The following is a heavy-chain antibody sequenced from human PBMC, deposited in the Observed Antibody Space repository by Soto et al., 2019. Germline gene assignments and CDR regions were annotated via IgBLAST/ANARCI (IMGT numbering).Heavy chain of an antibody. V-gene: IGHV1-69*13. Sequence: SVKVSCKASGGTFSSYAISWVRQAPGQGLEWMGGIIPIFGTANYAQKFQGRVTITADESTSTAYMELSSLRSEDTAAYYCARGPSHSYGYGAFDIWGQGTMVTVSS. J-gene: IGHJ3*02. CDR1: GGTFSSYA. D-gene: IGHD5-18*01. CDR3: ARGPSHSYGYGAFDI. CDR2: IIPIFGTA.